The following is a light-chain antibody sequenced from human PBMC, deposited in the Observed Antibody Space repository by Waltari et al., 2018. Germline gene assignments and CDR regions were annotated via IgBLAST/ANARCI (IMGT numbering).Light chain of an antibody. CDR3: NSRDSSGNHLVV. J-gene: IGLJ2*01. CDR2: GKH. V-gene: IGLV3-19*01. Sequence: QDHVMCICGKHNPTSGIPGRFSCSGSVNTASLTITGAQAEDEDDYYCNSRDSSGNHLVVFGGGTKLTVL.